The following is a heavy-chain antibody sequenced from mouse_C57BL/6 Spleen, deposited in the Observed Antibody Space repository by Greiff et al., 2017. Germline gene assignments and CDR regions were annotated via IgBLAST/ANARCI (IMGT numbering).Heavy chain of an antibody. D-gene: IGHD2-4*01. V-gene: IGHV1-81*01. CDR2: IYPRSGNT. J-gene: IGHJ1*03. CDR1: GYTFTSYC. Sequence: QVQLKQSGAELARPGASVKLSCKASGYTFTSYCISWVKQRTGQGLEWIGEIYPRSGNTYYNEKFKGKATLTADKSSSTAYMELRSLTSEDSAVYFCASFYYDYDRGFDWYFDVWGTGTTVTVSS. CDR3: ASFYYDYDRGFDWYFDV.